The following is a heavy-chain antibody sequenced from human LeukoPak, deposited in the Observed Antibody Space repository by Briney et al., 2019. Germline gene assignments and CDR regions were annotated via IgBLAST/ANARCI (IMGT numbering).Heavy chain of an antibody. D-gene: IGHD3-9*01. V-gene: IGHV3-21*01. CDR3: ARDPLRYLRVGHYDY. Sequence: PGGSLRLSCAASGFTFSNSAMSWVRQVPGKGLEWVSSIDYDSSHIYYAASVRGRFTISRDNARNSVYLQMNSLRVEDAAVYYCARDPLRYLRVGHYDYWGQGTLVAVSS. CDR1: GFTFSNSA. J-gene: IGHJ4*02. CDR2: IDYDSSHI.